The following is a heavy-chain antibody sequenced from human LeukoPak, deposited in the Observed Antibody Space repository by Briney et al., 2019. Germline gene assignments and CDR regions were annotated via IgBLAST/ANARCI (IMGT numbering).Heavy chain of an antibody. D-gene: IGHD2-2*01. CDR2: IYYSGST. Sequence: SQTLSLTCTVSGGSINSGDYYWSWIRQPPGKGLEWIGYIYYSGSTYYNPSLKSRVTISVDTSKNQFSLKLSSVTAADTAVYYCASYIVVVPAHAVYFQHWGQGTLVTVSS. CDR3: ASYIVVVPAHAVYFQH. J-gene: IGHJ1*01. CDR1: GGSINSGDYY. V-gene: IGHV4-30-4*08.